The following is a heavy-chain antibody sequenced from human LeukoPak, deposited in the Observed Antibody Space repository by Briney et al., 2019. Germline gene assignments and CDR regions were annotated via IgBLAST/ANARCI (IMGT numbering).Heavy chain of an antibody. D-gene: IGHD6-19*01. CDR3: ASVGRQWLVFDY. J-gene: IGHJ4*02. CDR1: GFTFSSYE. Sequence: GGSLRLSCAASGFTFSSYEMNWVRQAPGKGLEWVSYIRSSGSAIYYADSVKGRFTISRDNAKNSLYLQMNSLRAEDTAVYYCASVGRQWLVFDYWGQGTLVTVSS. V-gene: IGHV3-48*03. CDR2: IRSSGSAI.